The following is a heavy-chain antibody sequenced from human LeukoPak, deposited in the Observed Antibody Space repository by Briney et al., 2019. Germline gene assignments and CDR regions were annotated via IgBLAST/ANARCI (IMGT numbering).Heavy chain of an antibody. Sequence: ASVKVSCKASGYTFTSYYMHWVRQAPGEGLEWMGIINPSGGSTSYAQKFQGRVTMTRDMSTSTVYMELSSLRSEDTAVYYCTSFIYGDSIRSYYYMDVWGKGTTVTVPS. D-gene: IGHD4-17*01. CDR1: GYTFTSYY. CDR2: INPSGGST. J-gene: IGHJ6*03. V-gene: IGHV1-46*03. CDR3: TSFIYGDSIRSYYYMDV.